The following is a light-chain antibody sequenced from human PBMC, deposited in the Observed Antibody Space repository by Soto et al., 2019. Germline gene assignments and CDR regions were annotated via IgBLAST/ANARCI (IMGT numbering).Light chain of an antibody. Sequence: DIQLTQSPSFLSASVGDRVTITCRASQGISSYLAWFQQKPGRAPNLLIYGASTLQSGVPSRFSGSGSGTDFTLTISNLQPEDFATYYCQQLSAYPLTFGQGTRLEIK. CDR2: GAS. CDR3: QQLSAYPLT. V-gene: IGKV1-9*01. J-gene: IGKJ5*01. CDR1: QGISSY.